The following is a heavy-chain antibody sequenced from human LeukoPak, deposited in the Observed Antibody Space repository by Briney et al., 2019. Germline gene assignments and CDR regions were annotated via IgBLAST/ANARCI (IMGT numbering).Heavy chain of an antibody. CDR1: GYTFTSYY. CDR3: ARDRIRVGYFDY. V-gene: IGHV1-46*01. D-gene: IGHD2-15*01. J-gene: IGHJ4*02. CDR2: INPSGGST. Sequence: ASVKVSCKASGYTFTSYYMHWVRQAPGQGLEWMGIINPSGGSTSYAQKFQGRVTMTRDTSTSTVYMGLSSLRSEDTAVYYCARDRIRVGYFDYWGQGTLVTVSS.